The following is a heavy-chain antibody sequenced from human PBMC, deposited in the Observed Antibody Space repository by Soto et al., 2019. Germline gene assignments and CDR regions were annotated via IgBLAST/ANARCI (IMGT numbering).Heavy chain of an antibody. J-gene: IGHJ6*02. CDR2: IKSKTDGGTT. V-gene: IGHV3-15*01. Sequence: WWSLRLSCAASGFTFSNAWMSWVRQPPGTGREWVGRIKSKTDGGTTDYASPVKGRFTISRDDSKNTLYLQMNSLKTEDTAVYYCTTHVVIAVAGSRVYGMDVWGQGTTV. CDR3: TTHVVIAVAGSRVYGMDV. CDR1: GFTFSNAW. D-gene: IGHD6-19*01.